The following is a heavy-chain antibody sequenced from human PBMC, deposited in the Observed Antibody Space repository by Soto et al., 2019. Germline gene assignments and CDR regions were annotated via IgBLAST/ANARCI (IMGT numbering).Heavy chain of an antibody. CDR2: MNPNSGNT. Sequence: VKVSCKASGYTFTSYDINWVRQATGQGLEWMGWMNPNSGNTGYAQKFQGRVTMTRNTSISTAYMELSSLRSEDTAVYYCARNSELRXFDWLQSRSYYYYGMDVWGQGTTVTVSS. CDR3: ARNSELRXFDWLQSRSYYYYGMDV. CDR1: GYTFTSYD. J-gene: IGHJ6*02. D-gene: IGHD3-9*01. V-gene: IGHV1-8*01.